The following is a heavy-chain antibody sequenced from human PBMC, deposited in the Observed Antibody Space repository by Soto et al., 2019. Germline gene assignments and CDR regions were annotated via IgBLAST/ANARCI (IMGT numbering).Heavy chain of an antibody. Sequence: EVQLVESGGGLVKPGGSLRLSCEASGFSFSTYAMNWVRQAPGKGLEWVSSISTSSSYIKYADSLKGRFTISRDNAKSSLYLQMNVLRAEDTAVYYCARDYYGSGNYFNGMDVWGQGTTVTVAS. J-gene: IGHJ6*02. V-gene: IGHV3-21*01. CDR2: ISTSSSYI. D-gene: IGHD3-10*01. CDR3: ARDYYGSGNYFNGMDV. CDR1: GFSFSTYA.